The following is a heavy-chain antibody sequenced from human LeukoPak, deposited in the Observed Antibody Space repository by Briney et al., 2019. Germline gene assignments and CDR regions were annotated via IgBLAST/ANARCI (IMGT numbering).Heavy chain of an antibody. D-gene: IGHD5-24*01. V-gene: IGHV3-11*06. CDR3: ARIRDDYQQYFDY. J-gene: IGHJ4*02. CDR1: GFTFSDYY. CDR2: ISSSSTYT. Sequence: GGSLRLSCAASGFTFSDYYMSCIRQAPGKGLEWVSYISSSSTYTNYANSVKGRFTISRDNAKSSLFLQMNSLRAEDTAVYYCARIRDDYQQYFDYWGQGTLVTVSS.